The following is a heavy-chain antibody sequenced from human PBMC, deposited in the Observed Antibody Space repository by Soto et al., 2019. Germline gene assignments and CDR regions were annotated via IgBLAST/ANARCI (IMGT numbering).Heavy chain of an antibody. CDR1: GFTFSSYG. Sequence: GGSLRLSCAASGFTFSSYGMHWVRQAPGKGLEWVAVISYDGSNKYYADSVKGRFTISRDNSKNTLYLQMNSLRAEDTAVYYCARGLGGYDSPYYYYYYGMDVWGQGTTVTVSS. CDR3: ARGLGGYDSPYYYYYYGMDV. CDR2: ISYDGSNK. J-gene: IGHJ6*02. V-gene: IGHV3-30*03. D-gene: IGHD5-12*01.